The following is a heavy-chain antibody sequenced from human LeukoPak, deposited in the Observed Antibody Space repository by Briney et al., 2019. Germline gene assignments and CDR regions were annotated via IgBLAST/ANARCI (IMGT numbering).Heavy chain of an antibody. CDR3: VKDGDDIVVVVAATFDY. D-gene: IGHD2-15*01. CDR1: GFTFSSYG. J-gene: IGHJ4*02. CDR2: ISVSGGST. Sequence: GGSLRLSCAASGFTFSSYGMSWVRQAPGKGLEWVSSISVSGGSTYYADSVKGRFTISRDNSKNTLYLQMNSLRAEDTAVYYCVKDGDDIVVVVAATFDYWGQGTLVTVSS. V-gene: IGHV3-23*01.